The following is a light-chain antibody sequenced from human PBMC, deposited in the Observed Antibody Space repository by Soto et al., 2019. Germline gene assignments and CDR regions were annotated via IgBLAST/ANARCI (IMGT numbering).Light chain of an antibody. Sequence: ETVLTQSPGTLSLSPGDRATLSCRASQSVNSNYLAWYQQIPGQAPRLLIYGVSNTATGIPDRFSGSGSGTDFTLTISRLEPEDFAMYYCQQYGNSRYTFGQGTKLEIK. CDR2: GVS. CDR1: QSVNSNY. V-gene: IGKV3-20*01. CDR3: QQYGNSRYT. J-gene: IGKJ2*01.